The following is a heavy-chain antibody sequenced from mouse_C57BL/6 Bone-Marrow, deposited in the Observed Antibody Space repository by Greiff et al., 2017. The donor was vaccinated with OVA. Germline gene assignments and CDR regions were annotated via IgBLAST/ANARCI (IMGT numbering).Heavy chain of an antibody. CDR2: INPSSGYT. V-gene: IGHV1-7*01. Sequence: QVQLQQSGAELAKPGASVKLSCKASGYTFTSYWMHWVKQRPGQGLEWIGYINPSSGYTKYNQTFKDKATLTADNSSSTAYMQLSSLTYEDSAVYYCARITTVVEDYWGQGTTLTVAS. D-gene: IGHD1-1*01. CDR3: ARITTVVEDY. CDR1: GYTFTSYW. J-gene: IGHJ2*01.